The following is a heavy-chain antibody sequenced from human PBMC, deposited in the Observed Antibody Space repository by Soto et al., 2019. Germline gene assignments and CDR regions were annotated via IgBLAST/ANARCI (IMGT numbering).Heavy chain of an antibody. CDR3: ARGVGGIAAAGTLVDY. CDR1: GFTFSSYW. CDR2: INSDGSST. Sequence: EVQLVESGGGLVQPGGSLRLSCAASGFTFSSYWMHWVRQAPGKGLVWVSRINSDGSSTSYADSVKGRFTISRDNAKNTLYRQMNSLRAEDTAVYYWARGVGGIAAAGTLVDYWGQGTLVTVSS. V-gene: IGHV3-74*01. J-gene: IGHJ4*02. D-gene: IGHD6-13*01.